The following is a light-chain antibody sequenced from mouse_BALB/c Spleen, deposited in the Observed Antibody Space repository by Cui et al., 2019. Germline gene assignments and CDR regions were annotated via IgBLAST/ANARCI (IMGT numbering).Light chain of an antibody. CDR3: QQRSSYPLT. CDR2: STS. Sequence: QIVLTQSPAIMSASPGEKVTIPCSASSSVSYMNWFQQKPGTSPKLWIYSTSNLASGVPARFSGSGSGTSYSLTISRMEAEDAATYYCQQRSSYPLTFGAGTKLELK. CDR1: SSVSY. V-gene: IGKV4-57*01. J-gene: IGKJ5*01.